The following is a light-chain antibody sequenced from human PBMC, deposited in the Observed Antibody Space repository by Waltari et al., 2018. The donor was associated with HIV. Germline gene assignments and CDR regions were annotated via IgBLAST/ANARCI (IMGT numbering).Light chain of an antibody. CDR2: DAS. V-gene: IGKV3-20*01. CDR3: QQYDSSPLT. Sequence: DIVLTQSPGTLSLSPGERATLSCRASQSVSSSYLAWYQQKPGQAPRLLIYDASSRATGIPDRFSGSGSGTDFTLTISRLEPEDFAVYYCQQYDSSPLTFGGGTKVEIK. J-gene: IGKJ4*01. CDR1: QSVSSSY.